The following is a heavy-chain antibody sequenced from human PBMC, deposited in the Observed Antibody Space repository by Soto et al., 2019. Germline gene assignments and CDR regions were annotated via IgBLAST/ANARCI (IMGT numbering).Heavy chain of an antibody. D-gene: IGHD2-2*02. J-gene: IGHJ5*02. CDR3: ARGCTSCYRAWFDP. CDR2: IYHSGST. Sequence: PSETLSLTCAVSGGSISSGGYSWSWIRQPPGKGLEWIGYIYHSGSTYYNPSLKSRVTISVDRSKNQFSLKLSSVTAADTAVYYCARGCTSCYRAWFDPWGQGTLVTVSS. CDR1: GGSISSGGYS. V-gene: IGHV4-30-2*01.